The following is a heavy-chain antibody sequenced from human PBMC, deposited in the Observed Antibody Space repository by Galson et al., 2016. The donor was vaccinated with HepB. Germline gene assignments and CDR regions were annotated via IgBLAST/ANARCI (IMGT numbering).Heavy chain of an antibody. J-gene: IGHJ4*02. CDR3: ARGNTCSGGACYLDY. CDR2: IYGGGIT. V-gene: IGHV3-53*01. D-gene: IGHD2-15*01. CDR1: GFIVNNNY. Sequence: SLRLSCAASGFIVNNNYMSWVRQAPGKGLEWVSVIYGGGITYYADSVKGRFTISRDNYKNTLYLQMNSLRAEDTAVYYCARGNTCSGGACYLDYWGQGTLVTVS.